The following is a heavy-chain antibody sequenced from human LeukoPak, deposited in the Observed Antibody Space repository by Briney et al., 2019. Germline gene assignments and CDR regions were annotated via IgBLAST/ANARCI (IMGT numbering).Heavy chain of an antibody. CDR1: GFTFSNYW. V-gene: IGHV3-74*01. CDR2: IGTDGSTT. CDR3: ARDKYGGNSNAFDI. Sequence: PGGSLRLSCAASGFTFSNYWMHWVRQVPGKXLMWVSRIGTDGSTTTYADSVRGRFTISRDNAKNTLSLQMNSLRGEDTAVYYCARDKYGGNSNAFDIWGQGTLVTVSS. J-gene: IGHJ3*02. D-gene: IGHD4-23*01.